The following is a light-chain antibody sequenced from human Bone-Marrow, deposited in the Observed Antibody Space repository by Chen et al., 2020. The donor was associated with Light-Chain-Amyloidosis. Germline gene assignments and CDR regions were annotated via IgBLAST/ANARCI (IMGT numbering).Light chain of an antibody. CDR3: SSYTITNTLV. Sequence: QSALTQPASVSGSPGQSITISFTGTSSDVGGDNPVSWYQHHPDTAPNLMVSEVTNRPSWVPDRFSGSKSDNTASLTISGLQTEDEADYFCSSYTITNTLVFGSGTRVTVL. CDR1: SSDVGGDNP. J-gene: IGLJ1*01. CDR2: EVT. V-gene: IGLV2-14*01.